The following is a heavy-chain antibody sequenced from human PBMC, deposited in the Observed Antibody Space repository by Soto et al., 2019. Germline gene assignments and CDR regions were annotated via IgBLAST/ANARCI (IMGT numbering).Heavy chain of an antibody. CDR1: GGTFSSYA. V-gene: IGHV1-69*13. Sequence: GASVKVSCKASGGTFSSYASSWVRQAPGQGLEWMGGIIPIFGTANYAQKFQGRVTITADESTSTAYMELSSLRSEDTAVYYCAREGTYYYDSSGYYMGFFDYWGQGTLVTVSS. CDR2: IIPIFGTA. D-gene: IGHD3-22*01. J-gene: IGHJ4*02. CDR3: AREGTYYYDSSGYYMGFFDY.